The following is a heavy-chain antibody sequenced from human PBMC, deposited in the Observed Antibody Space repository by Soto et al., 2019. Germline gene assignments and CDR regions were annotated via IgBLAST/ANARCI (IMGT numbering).Heavy chain of an antibody. Sequence: GGSLRLSCAASGFTFDDYAMHWVRQAPGKGLEWVSGISWNSGSIGYADSVKGRFTISRDNAKNSLYLQMNSLRAEDTALYYCAKDLRGAPGYWGQGTLVTVS. J-gene: IGHJ4*02. CDR2: ISWNSGSI. V-gene: IGHV3-9*01. D-gene: IGHD3-16*01. CDR1: GFTFDDYA. CDR3: AKDLRGAPGY.